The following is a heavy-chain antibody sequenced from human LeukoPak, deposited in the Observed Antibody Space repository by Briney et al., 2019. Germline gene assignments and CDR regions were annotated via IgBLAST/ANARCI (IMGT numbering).Heavy chain of an antibody. CDR1: GFTFSNYA. CDR2: IDDSGGST. V-gene: IGHV3-64D*06. J-gene: IGHJ4*02. Sequence: PGGSLRLSCSASGFTFSNYAMHWVRQAPGKGLEYVSAIDDSGGSTFYTDSVKGRFTISRDNSKNALYLQMSSLRAEDTAMYYCVKQSAGATGHFDYWAREPWSPSPQ. CDR3: VKQSAGATGHFDY. D-gene: IGHD1-26*01.